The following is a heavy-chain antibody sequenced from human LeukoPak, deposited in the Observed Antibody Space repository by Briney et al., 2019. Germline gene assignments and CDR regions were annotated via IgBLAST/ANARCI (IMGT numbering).Heavy chain of an antibody. CDR3: AREPMVQPQSSSNNVFDY. V-gene: IGHV1-2*02. CDR1: GYSFTDKY. D-gene: IGHD6-6*01. Sequence: ASVKVSCKASGYSFTDKYMHWVRQAPGQGLEWMGWINPNSGGTNYAQKFQGRVTMTTDTSMSTAYMELSSLRSEDTAVYYCAREPMVQPQSSSNNVFDYWGQGTLVTVSS. CDR2: INPNSGGT. J-gene: IGHJ4*02.